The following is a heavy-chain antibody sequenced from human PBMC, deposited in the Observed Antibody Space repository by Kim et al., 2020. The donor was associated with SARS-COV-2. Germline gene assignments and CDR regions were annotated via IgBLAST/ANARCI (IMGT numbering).Heavy chain of an antibody. CDR3: ARGVVVVVEV. Sequence: GTNYAQELQGRVTMTRDTSISTAYMELSRLRSDDTAVYYCARGVVVVVEVWGQGTLVTVSS. V-gene: IGHV1-2*02. CDR2: GT. J-gene: IGHJ4*02. D-gene: IGHD2-15*01.